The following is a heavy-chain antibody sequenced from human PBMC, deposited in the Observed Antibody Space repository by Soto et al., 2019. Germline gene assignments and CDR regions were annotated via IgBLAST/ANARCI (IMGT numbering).Heavy chain of an antibody. J-gene: IGHJ6*02. V-gene: IGHV3-49*03. CDR2: IRSKAYGGTT. CDR3: TRGKDSGSYYLPYYYYGMDV. Sequence: GGSLRLSCTASGFTFGDYAMSWFRQAPGKGLEWVGFIRSKAYGGTTEYAASVKGRFTISRDDSKSIAYLQMNSLKTEDTAVYYCTRGKDSGSYYLPYYYYGMDVWGQGTTVTVS. CDR1: GFTFGDYA. D-gene: IGHD1-26*01.